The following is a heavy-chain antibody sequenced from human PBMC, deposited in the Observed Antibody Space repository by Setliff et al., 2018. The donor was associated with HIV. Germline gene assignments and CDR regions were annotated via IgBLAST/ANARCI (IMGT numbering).Heavy chain of an antibody. V-gene: IGHV3-23*01. Sequence: GGSLRLSCAASGFTFSTYSMNWVRQAPGKGLEWVSGISGSGSSTYYADSVKGRFTMSRDDSKNTLYLQMNSLRAEDTALYYCAKDSSAYFLSGPRRAFDIWGQGTMVTVSS. D-gene: IGHD3-22*01. CDR2: ISGSGSST. CDR3: AKDSSAYFLSGPRRAFDI. CDR1: GFTFSTYS. J-gene: IGHJ3*02.